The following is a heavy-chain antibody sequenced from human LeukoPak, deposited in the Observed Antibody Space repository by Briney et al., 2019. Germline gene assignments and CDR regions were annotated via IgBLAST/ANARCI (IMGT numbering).Heavy chain of an antibody. J-gene: IGHJ4*02. D-gene: IGHD3-22*01. CDR3: AREFGDSSGYLFDY. CDR1: GFTVISNY. CDR2: IYSGGST. Sequence: GGSLRLSCAASGFTVISNYMSWVRQAPGKGLEWVSVIYSGGSTYYADSVKGRFTISRDNSKNTLYLQMNSLRAEDTAVYYCAREFGDSSGYLFDYWGQGPLVTVSS. V-gene: IGHV3-66*02.